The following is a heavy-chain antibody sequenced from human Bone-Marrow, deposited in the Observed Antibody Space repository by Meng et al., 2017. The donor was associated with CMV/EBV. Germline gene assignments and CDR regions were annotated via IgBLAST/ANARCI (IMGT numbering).Heavy chain of an antibody. Sequence: SFRGYYWRWIRQPPGKGLEWIGEINHSGSTNYNPSLKSRVTISVDTSKNQFSLKLSSVTAADTAVYYCARGDYVWGSYRYGGFWFDPWGQGTLVTVSS. D-gene: IGHD3-16*02. V-gene: IGHV4-34*01. J-gene: IGHJ5*02. CDR3: ARGDYVWGSYRYGGFWFDP. CDR1: SFRGYY. CDR2: INHSGST.